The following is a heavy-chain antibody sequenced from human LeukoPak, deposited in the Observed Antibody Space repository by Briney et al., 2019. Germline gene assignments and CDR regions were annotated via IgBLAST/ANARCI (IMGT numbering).Heavy chain of an antibody. D-gene: IGHD6-13*01. V-gene: IGHV4-61*08. CDR3: ARSLIAAAGTDY. J-gene: IGHJ4*02. CDR1: GFSLSTSGVG. CDR2: IYYSRST. Sequence: SGPTLVKPTQTLTLTCTFSGFSLSTSGVGVGWIRQPPGKGLEWIGYIYYSRSTNYNPSLKSRVTISVDTSKNQFSLKLSSVTAADTAVYYCARSLIAAAGTDYWGQGTLVTVSS.